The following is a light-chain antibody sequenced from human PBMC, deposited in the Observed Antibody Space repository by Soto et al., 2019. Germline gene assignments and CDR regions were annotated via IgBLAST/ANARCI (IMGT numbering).Light chain of an antibody. CDR2: GAS. Sequence: EIVMTQSPATLSVSPGERATLSRRASQSVASNLAWYQQKPGRAPRLLIYGASTRATGIPARFSGSGSGTEFTLTISSLQSEDFAVYYCQYYENWPPYTFCQGTKLEIK. CDR1: QSVASN. V-gene: IGKV3-15*01. J-gene: IGKJ2*01. CDR3: QYYENWPPYT.